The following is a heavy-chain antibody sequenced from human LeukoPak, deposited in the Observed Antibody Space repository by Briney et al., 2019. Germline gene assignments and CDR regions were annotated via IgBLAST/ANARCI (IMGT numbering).Heavy chain of an antibody. CDR1: EFTFNNNG. V-gene: IGHV3-30*02. CDR3: AKDPEKGLAVARLEH. D-gene: IGHD6-19*01. Sequence: PGGSLRLSCAASEFTFNNNGIHWVRLAPGKGLEWVAFIRYDGIYKYYADSVKGRFTIFRDKSKTTLFLQMDSLRAEDTAVYYCAKDPEKGLAVARLEHWGQGTLVTVSS. CDR2: IRYDGIYK. J-gene: IGHJ5*02.